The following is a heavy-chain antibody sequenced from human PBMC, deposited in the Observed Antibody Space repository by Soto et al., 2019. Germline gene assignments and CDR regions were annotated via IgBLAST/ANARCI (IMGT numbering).Heavy chain of an antibody. CDR1: GFSLTPTGVG. J-gene: IGHJ4*02. D-gene: IGHD3-22*01. V-gene: IGHV2-5*01. CDR3: AHYDSSGYFSHFDS. Sequence: QIALQESGPTVVKPTQTLTLTCTFSGFSLTPTGVGVGWIRHAPGKALEWLAMVYWNDERRYSPSLKSRLTLTQDTSKNQVVLTMTYMDPVDTATYFCAHYDSSGYFSHFDSWGQGTLVTVSS. CDR2: VYWNDER.